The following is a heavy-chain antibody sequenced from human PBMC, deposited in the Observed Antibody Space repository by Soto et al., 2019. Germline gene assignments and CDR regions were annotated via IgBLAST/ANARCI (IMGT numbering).Heavy chain of an antibody. Sequence: SETLSLTCTVSGGSISSGGYYWSWIRQHPGKGLEWIGYIYYSGSTYYNPSLKSRVTISVDTSKNQFSLKLSSVTAADTAVYYCARDGSFYQYYYYGMDVWGQGTTVTVSS. J-gene: IGHJ6*02. V-gene: IGHV4-31*03. CDR1: GGSISSGGYY. D-gene: IGHD3-16*02. CDR2: IYYSGST. CDR3: ARDGSFYQYYYYGMDV.